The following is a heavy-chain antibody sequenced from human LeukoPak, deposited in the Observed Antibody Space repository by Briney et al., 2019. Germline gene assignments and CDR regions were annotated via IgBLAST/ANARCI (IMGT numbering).Heavy chain of an antibody. J-gene: IGHJ4*02. Sequence: GGSLRLSCTASGLTFGDYAMSWFRQAPGKGLEWVGFIRSKAYGGTTEYAASVKGRFTISRDDSKSIAYLQMNSLKTEDTAVYYCTRVVIAATTGLLVDYWGQGTLVTVSS. D-gene: IGHD2-15*01. CDR2: IRSKAYGGTT. CDR1: GLTFGDYA. CDR3: TRVVIAATTGLLVDY. V-gene: IGHV3-49*03.